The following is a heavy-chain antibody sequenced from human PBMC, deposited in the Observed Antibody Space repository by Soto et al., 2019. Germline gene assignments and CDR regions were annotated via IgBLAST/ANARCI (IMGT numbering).Heavy chain of an antibody. CDR1: GGSISSSSYY. Sequence: SETLSLTCTVSGGSISSSSYYWGWIRQPPGKGLEWIGSIYYSGSTYYNPSLKSRVTISVDTSKNQFSLKLSSVTAADTAVYYCARHGGDCSSTSCYGPPEAFDIWGQGTMVTVSS. V-gene: IGHV4-39*01. CDR3: ARHGGDCSSTSCYGPPEAFDI. J-gene: IGHJ3*02. CDR2: IYYSGST. D-gene: IGHD2-2*01.